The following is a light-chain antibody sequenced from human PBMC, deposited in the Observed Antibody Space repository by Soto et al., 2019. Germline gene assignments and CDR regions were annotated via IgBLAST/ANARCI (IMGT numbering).Light chain of an antibody. CDR1: QSVSSY. CDR2: DAS. Sequence: EIVLTQSPATLSLSPGDRATLSCRASQSVSSYLAWYQQKPGQAPRLLIYDASNRATGIPARFSGSGSGTDFTLTITSLEPYDFAVYYCQQRSNWPSTFGGGTTVEIK. V-gene: IGKV3-11*01. CDR3: QQRSNWPST. J-gene: IGKJ4*01.